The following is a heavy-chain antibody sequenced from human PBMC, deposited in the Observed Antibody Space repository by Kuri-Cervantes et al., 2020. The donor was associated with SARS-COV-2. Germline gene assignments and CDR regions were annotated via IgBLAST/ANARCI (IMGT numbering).Heavy chain of an antibody. CDR1: GYTFTGYY. CDR3: ARDVEVAGRRWYYYYYYYMDV. D-gene: IGHD6-19*01. J-gene: IGHJ6*03. Sequence: ASVNVSCKASGYTFTGYYMHWVRQAPGQGLEWMGWINPNSGGTNYEQKFQGRVTMTRDTSISTAYTEMSRLRSDDTAVYYCARDVEVAGRRWYYYYYYYMDVWGKGTTVTVSS. CDR2: INPNSGGT. V-gene: IGHV1-2*02.